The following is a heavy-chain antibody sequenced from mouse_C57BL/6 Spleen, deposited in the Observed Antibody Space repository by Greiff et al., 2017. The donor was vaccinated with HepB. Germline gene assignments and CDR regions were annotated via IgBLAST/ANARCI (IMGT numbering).Heavy chain of an antibody. Sequence: VKLQESGAELVRPGASVTLSCKASGYTFTDYEMHWVKQTPVHGLAWIGAIDPETGGTAYNQKFKGKAILTADKSSSTAYMELRSLTSEDSAVSYGTRFITTVVAEGYFDYWGQGTTLTVSS. V-gene: IGHV1-15*01. CDR3: TRFITTVVAEGYFDY. CDR2: IDPETGGT. CDR1: GYTFTDYE. J-gene: IGHJ2*01. D-gene: IGHD1-1*01.